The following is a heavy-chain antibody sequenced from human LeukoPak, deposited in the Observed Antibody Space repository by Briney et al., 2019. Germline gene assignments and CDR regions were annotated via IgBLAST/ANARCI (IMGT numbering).Heavy chain of an antibody. Sequence: SETLSLTCTVSGDSITSTYWSWIRQPPGKGLEYLGYIYYNGDTNYNPSLRGRLSLSLDMSKNQFSLKLTSETAADTAVYFCAKSARVPYFWGQGILVTASS. V-gene: IGHV4-59*08. J-gene: IGHJ4*02. CDR2: IYYNGDT. D-gene: IGHD3-10*01. CDR1: GDSITSTY. CDR3: AKSARVPYF.